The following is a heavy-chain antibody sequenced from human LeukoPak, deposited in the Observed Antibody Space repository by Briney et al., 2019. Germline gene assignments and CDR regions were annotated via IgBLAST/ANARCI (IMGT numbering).Heavy chain of an antibody. CDR3: ARDKCHPPNYYDSSGYCNWFDP. D-gene: IGHD3-22*01. J-gene: IGHJ5*02. CDR2: MNPNSGNT. CDR1: GYTFTSYD. Sequence: ASVKVSCKASGYTFTSYDINWVRQATGQGLDLMASMNPNSGNTGYAQKFQGRVTITRNTSISTAYMELSSLRSEDTAVYYCARDKCHPPNYYDSSGYCNWFDPWGQGTLVTVSS. V-gene: IGHV1-8*03.